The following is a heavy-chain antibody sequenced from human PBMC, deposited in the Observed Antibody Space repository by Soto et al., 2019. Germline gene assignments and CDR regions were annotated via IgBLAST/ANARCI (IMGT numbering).Heavy chain of an antibody. CDR1: GYTFSTYP. Sequence: ASVKVSCKTSGYTFSTYPISWVPQAPGQGLEWVGWISTYNGKTNYGQKFQGRVTITTDTSTSTAYMDLRNLRSDDTAVYYCARDRVEAALGTLEQWGQGTMVTVSS. J-gene: IGHJ4*02. CDR2: ISTYNGKT. CDR3: ARDRVEAALGTLEQ. V-gene: IGHV1-18*01. D-gene: IGHD6-13*01.